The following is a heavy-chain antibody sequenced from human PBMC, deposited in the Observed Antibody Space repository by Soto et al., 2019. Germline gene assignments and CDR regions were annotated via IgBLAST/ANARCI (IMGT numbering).Heavy chain of an antibody. V-gene: IGHV1-69*01. J-gene: IGHJ6*02. CDR1: GGTFSSYA. Sequence: QVQLVQSGAEVKKPGSSVKVSCKASGGTFSSYAISWVRQAPGQGLEWMGGIIPIFGTANYAQKFQGRVTITADESTSTAYMELSSLRSEDTAVYYCARGGTVVTATQYYYYYYGMDVWGQGTTVTVSS. CDR2: IIPIFGTA. D-gene: IGHD2-21*02. CDR3: ARGGTVVTATQYYYYYYGMDV.